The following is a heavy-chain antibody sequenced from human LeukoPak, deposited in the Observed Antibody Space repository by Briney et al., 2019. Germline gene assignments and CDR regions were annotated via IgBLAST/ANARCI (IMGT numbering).Heavy chain of an antibody. CDR3: ARVRSEAWIQLWLDY. Sequence: GASVKVSCKASGGTFSNYAIGWVRQAPGQGLEWMGWISAYNGNTDYAQKLQGRVTMTTDTSTSTAYMELRSLRSDDTAVYYCARVRSEAWIQLWLDYWGQGTLVTVSS. V-gene: IGHV1-18*01. CDR1: GGTFSNYA. D-gene: IGHD5-18*01. CDR2: ISAYNGNT. J-gene: IGHJ4*02.